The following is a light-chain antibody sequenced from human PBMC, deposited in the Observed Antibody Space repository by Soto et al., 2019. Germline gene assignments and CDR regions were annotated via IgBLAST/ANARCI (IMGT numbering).Light chain of an antibody. CDR1: QSVSAF. CDR3: HQRSSWALT. Sequence: IVLTQFPATRSLSPGERATLSCRASQSVSAFLAWYQHKPGQAPRLLDYDASKRVTGMPARLSGGGSGTDLAVTIGYFEPKDFAVGDCHQRSSWALTSGGATTVDIK. V-gene: IGKV3-11*01. CDR2: DAS. J-gene: IGKJ4*01.